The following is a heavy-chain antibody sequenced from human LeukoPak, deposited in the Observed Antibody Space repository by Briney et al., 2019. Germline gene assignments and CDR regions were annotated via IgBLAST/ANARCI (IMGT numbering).Heavy chain of an antibody. D-gene: IGHD2/OR15-2a*01. CDR1: GFTFSSYA. J-gene: IGHJ2*01. Sequence: PGGSLRLSCEASGFTFSSYAMSWVRQAPGKGLEWVSEISASSNYKYYADSVKGRFTISRDNSQNTFFLQMNSLGAEDTALYYCVRGQRSCNSATCHLWYFDLWGRGTLVSVSS. CDR2: ISASSNYK. CDR3: VRGQRSCNSATCHLWYFDL. V-gene: IGHV3-23*01.